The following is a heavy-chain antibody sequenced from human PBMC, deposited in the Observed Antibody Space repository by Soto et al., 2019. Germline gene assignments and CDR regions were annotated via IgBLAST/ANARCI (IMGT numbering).Heavy chain of an antibody. CDR2: IYYSGST. D-gene: IGHD3-16*01. Sequence: SETLSLTCTGSGGSISSGGYYWSWIRQHPGKGLEWIGYIYYSGSTYYNPSLKSRVTISVDTPKNQFSLKLSSVTAADTAVYYCARDCLDVGYTAYYYYGMDVWGQGTTVTVSS. V-gene: IGHV4-31*03. CDR3: ARDCLDVGYTAYYYYGMDV. CDR1: GGSISSGGYY. J-gene: IGHJ6*02.